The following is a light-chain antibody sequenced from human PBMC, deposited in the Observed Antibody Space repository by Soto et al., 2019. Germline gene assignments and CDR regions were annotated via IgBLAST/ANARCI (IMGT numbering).Light chain of an antibody. CDR3: QSFDSHVLGLL. Sequence: QSVLTQPPSVTGAPGQRVTISCSGSNSSIGAGHHVNWYQQFQGSAPKLLIYSNAARPSGVPDRFSGSKSGTSASLAITGLQAEDEADYYCQSFDSHVLGLLFGVGTKLTVL. V-gene: IGLV1-40*01. J-gene: IGLJ2*01. CDR1: NSSIGAGHH. CDR2: SNA.